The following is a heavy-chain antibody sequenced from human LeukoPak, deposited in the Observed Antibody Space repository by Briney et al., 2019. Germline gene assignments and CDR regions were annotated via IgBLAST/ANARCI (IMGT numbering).Heavy chain of an antibody. Sequence: PGGSLRLSCAASGFTLSSYAMSWVRQAPGKGLEWVSAISDTGNTYHADSVKGRFTISRDSSKNTLFLQMNRLRPEDAAVYYCAKETHGYYYDSSGYYYVINGYFDYWGQGTLVTVSS. CDR2: ISDTGNT. V-gene: IGHV3-23*01. CDR1: GFTLSSYA. D-gene: IGHD3-22*01. CDR3: AKETHGYYYDSSGYYYVINGYFDY. J-gene: IGHJ4*02.